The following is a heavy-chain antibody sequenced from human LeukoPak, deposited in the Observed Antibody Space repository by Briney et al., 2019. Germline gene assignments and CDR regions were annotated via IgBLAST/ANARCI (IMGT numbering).Heavy chain of an antibody. V-gene: IGHV4-34*01. Sequence: SETLSLTCAVYGGSFSGYYWSWIRQPPGKGLEWIGEINHSGSTNYNPSLKSRVTISVDTSKNQFSLKLSSVTAADTAVYYCARGPNVDTAMVNYYYYYYMDVWGKGTTVTISS. D-gene: IGHD5-18*01. CDR2: INHSGST. CDR3: ARGPNVDTAMVNYYYYYYMDV. CDR1: GGSFSGYY. J-gene: IGHJ6*03.